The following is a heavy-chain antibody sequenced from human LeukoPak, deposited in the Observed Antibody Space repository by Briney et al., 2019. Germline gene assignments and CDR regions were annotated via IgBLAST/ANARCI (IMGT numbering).Heavy chain of an antibody. CDR3: ARGISTVVTHTFDY. Sequence: SETLSLTCAVYGGSFSGYYWSWIRQPPGRGLEWIGEINHSGSTNYNPSLKSRVTISVDTSKNQFSLKLSSVTAADTAVYYCARGISTVVTHTFDYWGQGTLVTVSS. D-gene: IGHD4-23*01. V-gene: IGHV4-34*01. CDR2: INHSGST. CDR1: GGSFSGYY. J-gene: IGHJ4*02.